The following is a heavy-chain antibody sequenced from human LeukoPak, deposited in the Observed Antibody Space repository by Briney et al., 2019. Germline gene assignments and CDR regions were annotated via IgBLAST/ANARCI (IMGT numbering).Heavy chain of an antibody. CDR1: GFTFNNYA. V-gene: IGHV3-30*04. Sequence: GGSLRLSCAASGFTFNNYAMHWVRQAPGKGLQWVAVISYDGSNKYYADSVKGRFTISRDNSKNTLYLQMNSLRAEDTALYYCAKPAISSRGWYYDYWGQGTLVTVSS. CDR3: AKPAISSRGWYYDY. D-gene: IGHD6-19*01. J-gene: IGHJ4*02. CDR2: ISYDGSNK.